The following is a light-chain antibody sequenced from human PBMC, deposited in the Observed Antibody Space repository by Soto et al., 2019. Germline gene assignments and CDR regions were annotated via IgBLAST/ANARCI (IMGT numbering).Light chain of an antibody. CDR1: SSDVGSYNL. CDR3: CSYAGGTSVV. Sequence: QSALTQPASVSGSPGQSVTISCTGTSSDVGSYNLVSWYQQHPGKAPKLRICEDIERPSGVSNRFSASKSGNTASLTISGLQTEDEADYYCCSYAGGTSVVFGGRTKLTVL. CDR2: EDI. V-gene: IGLV2-23*01. J-gene: IGLJ2*01.